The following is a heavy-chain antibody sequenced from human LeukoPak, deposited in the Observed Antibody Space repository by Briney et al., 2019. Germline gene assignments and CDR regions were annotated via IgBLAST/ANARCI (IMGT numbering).Heavy chain of an antibody. CDR1: GFTFSTDA. CDR3: ATHRGYSYGTAEDFDY. V-gene: IGHV3-7*01. J-gene: IGHJ4*02. CDR2: IKQDGSEK. D-gene: IGHD5-18*01. Sequence: GGSLRLSCAASGFTFSTDAMSWVRQAPGKGLEWVANIKQDGSEKYYVDSVKGRFTISRDNAKNSLYLQMNSLRAEDTALYYCATHRGYSYGTAEDFDYWGQGTLVTVSS.